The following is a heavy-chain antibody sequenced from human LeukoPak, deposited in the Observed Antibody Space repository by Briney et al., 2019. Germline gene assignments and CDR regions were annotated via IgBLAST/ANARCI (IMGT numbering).Heavy chain of an antibody. D-gene: IGHD4-17*01. J-gene: IGHJ4*02. CDR2: ISYDGSNK. Sequence: GGSLRLSCAASGFTFSIYGMHWVRQAPGKGLEWVAVISYDGSNKYYADSVKGRFTISRDNSKNTLYLQMNSLRAEDTAVYYCASPLTTGYVGFDYWGQGTLVTVSS. CDR3: ASPLTTGYVGFDY. V-gene: IGHV3-30*03. CDR1: GFTFSIYG.